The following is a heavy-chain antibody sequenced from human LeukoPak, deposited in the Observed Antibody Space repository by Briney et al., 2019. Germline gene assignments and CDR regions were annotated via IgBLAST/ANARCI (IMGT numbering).Heavy chain of an antibody. J-gene: IGHJ4*02. V-gene: IGHV3-30*04. CDR3: ARDLRNYYDSSGYNY. Sequence: GSLRLSCATSGFTFSSYAMHWVRQAPGKGLEWVAVISYDGSNKYYADSVKGRFTISRDNSKNTLYLQMNSLRAEDTAVYYCARDLRNYYDSSGYNYWGQGTLVTVSS. D-gene: IGHD3-22*01. CDR1: GFTFSSYA. CDR2: ISYDGSNK.